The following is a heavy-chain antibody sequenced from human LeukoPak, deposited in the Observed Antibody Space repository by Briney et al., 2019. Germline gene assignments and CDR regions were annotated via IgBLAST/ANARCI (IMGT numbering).Heavy chain of an antibody. J-gene: IGHJ4*02. CDR2: ISGGDGQT. V-gene: IGHV3-23*01. Sequence: RGGCLRLSCAAAGFSFCTVAMYCVRQTLGRGVEWGSGISGGDGQTYYAETVKGRFSISKDNTKNTLYLQMNRVRDEDTAVYYSARDDVEVTGSIDLWGQGTLVTVSS. CDR3: ARDDVEVTGSIDL. D-gene: IGHD2-21*02. CDR1: GFSFCTVA.